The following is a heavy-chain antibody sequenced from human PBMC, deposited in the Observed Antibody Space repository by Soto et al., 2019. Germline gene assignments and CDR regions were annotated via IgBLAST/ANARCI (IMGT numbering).Heavy chain of an antibody. J-gene: IGHJ6*02. V-gene: IGHV1-3*01. Sequence: SVKVSCKASGYTYTSYARHWVRQAPGQRLEWMGWINAGNGNTKYSQKFQGRVTITRDTSASTAYMELSSLRSEDTAVYYCARTVGYYYGMDVWGQGTTVTV. D-gene: IGHD4-17*01. CDR1: GYTYTSYA. CDR3: ARTVGYYYGMDV. CDR2: INAGNGNT.